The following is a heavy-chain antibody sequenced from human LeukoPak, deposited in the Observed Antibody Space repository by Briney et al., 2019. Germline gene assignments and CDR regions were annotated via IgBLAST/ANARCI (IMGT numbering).Heavy chain of an antibody. V-gene: IGHV3-7*01. CDR2: IQQHGSET. D-gene: IGHD3-22*01. J-gene: IGHJ1*01. CDR1: GFTFSNYW. Sequence: GGSLRLSCEGSGFTFSNYWMSWVRQAPGKGLEWVANIQQHGSETYYGDSVKGRFTISRDNAKNSLYLQMNSLRAEDTAVYYCATYSSSGREFQYWGQGTLVTVSS. CDR3: ATYSSSGREFQY.